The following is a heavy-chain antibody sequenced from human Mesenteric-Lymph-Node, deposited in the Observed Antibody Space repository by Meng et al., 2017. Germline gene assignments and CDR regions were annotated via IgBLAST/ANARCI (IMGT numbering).Heavy chain of an antibody. Sequence: ADTLSFTGTASGGSISSYYWSWIRQPPGKGLEGIGYIYYSGSTNYNPSLKSRVTISVDTSKNQFSLNLSSVTAADTAVYYCARVNDYGSGSYGMDVWGQGTTVTVSS. J-gene: IGHJ6*02. CDR1: GGSISSYY. CDR2: IYYSGST. V-gene: IGHV4-59*01. CDR3: ARVNDYGSGSYGMDV. D-gene: IGHD3-10*01.